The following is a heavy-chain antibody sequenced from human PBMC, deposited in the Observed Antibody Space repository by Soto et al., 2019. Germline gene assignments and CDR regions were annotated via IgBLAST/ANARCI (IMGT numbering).Heavy chain of an antibody. CDR1: GVSISSSSYY. CDR3: ARRGYNWNAVYDY. D-gene: IGHD1-20*01. Sequence: SETLSLTCTVSGVSISSSSYYWGWIRQPPGKGLEWIGSIYYSGSTYYNPSLKSRVTISVDTSKNQFSLKLSSVTAADTAVYYCARRGYNWNAVYDYWGQGTLVTVSS. J-gene: IGHJ4*02. V-gene: IGHV4-39*01. CDR2: IYYSGST.